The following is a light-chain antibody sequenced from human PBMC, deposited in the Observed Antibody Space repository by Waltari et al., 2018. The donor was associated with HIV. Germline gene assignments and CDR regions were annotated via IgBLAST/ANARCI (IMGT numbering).Light chain of an antibody. Sequence: DIQMTQSPSSLSASVGDRVTITCRASQSISTYLNWYQQKPGEAPKLLIYGASSLQSGVPSRISGSGSGTDFTLTISSLQPEDFATYFCQQSSTVPPTFAQGTKVELK. CDR1: QSISTY. CDR3: QQSSTVPPT. V-gene: IGKV1-39*01. J-gene: IGKJ1*01. CDR2: GAS.